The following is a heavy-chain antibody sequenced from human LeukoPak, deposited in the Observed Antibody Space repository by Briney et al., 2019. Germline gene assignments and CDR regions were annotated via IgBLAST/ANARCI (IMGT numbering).Heavy chain of an antibody. CDR1: GGTFSSYA. Sequence: ASVKVSCKASGGTFSSYAISWVRQAPGQGLEWMGRIIPILGIANYAQKFQGRVTITADKSTSTAYMELSSLRSEDTAVYYCARAGGYSGYAFDYWGQGILVTVSS. V-gene: IGHV1-69*04. J-gene: IGHJ4*02. CDR2: IIPILGIA. CDR3: ARAGGYSGYAFDY. D-gene: IGHD5-12*01.